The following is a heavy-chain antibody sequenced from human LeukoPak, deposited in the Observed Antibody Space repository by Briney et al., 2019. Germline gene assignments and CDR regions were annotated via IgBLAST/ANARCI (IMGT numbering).Heavy chain of an antibody. Sequence: ASVKVSCKASGYTFTGYYMHWVRQAPGQGLEWMGWINPNSGGTNYAQRFQGRVTMTRDTSISTAYMELSRLRSDGTAVYYYARARGPGDYMDVWGKGTTVTVSS. J-gene: IGHJ6*03. CDR1: GYTFTGYY. CDR2: INPNSGGT. CDR3: ARARGPGDYMDV. V-gene: IGHV1-2*02. D-gene: IGHD5-12*01.